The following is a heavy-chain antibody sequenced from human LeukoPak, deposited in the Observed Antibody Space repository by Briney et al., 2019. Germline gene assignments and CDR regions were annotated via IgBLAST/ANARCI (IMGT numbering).Heavy chain of an antibody. CDR2: ISYDGSNK. Sequence: PGRSLRLSCAASGFTFSSYAMHWVRQAPGKGLEWVAVISYDGSNKYYADSVKGRFTISRDNSKNTLYLQMNSLRAEDTAVYYCATPTTYFYDSSGFDWGQGTLVTVSS. D-gene: IGHD3-22*01. CDR3: ATPTTYFYDSSGFD. CDR1: GFTFSSYA. J-gene: IGHJ4*02. V-gene: IGHV3-30-3*01.